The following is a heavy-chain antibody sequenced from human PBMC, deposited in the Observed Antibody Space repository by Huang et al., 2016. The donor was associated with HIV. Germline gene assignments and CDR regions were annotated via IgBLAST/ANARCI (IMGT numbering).Heavy chain of an antibody. CDR1: GFILDNFG. Sequence: QVQLVESGGGVVQPGGSLRLSCGASGFILDNFGMHWVRQAPGKGLEWLALIRSDGRNEYNGESVKGRFSISRDNFENMVYLQMNSLGDGDTAIYYCARAVDGFNSKGFYMDVWGKGTAVIVSS. J-gene: IGHJ6*03. CDR3: ARAVDGFNSKGFYMDV. CDR2: IRSDGRNE. D-gene: IGHD5-12*01. V-gene: IGHV3-30*02.